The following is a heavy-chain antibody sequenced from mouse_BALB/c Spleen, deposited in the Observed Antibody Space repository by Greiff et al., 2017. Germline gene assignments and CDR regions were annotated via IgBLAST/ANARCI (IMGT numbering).Heavy chain of an antibody. CDR3: ARSNYYDYEGRYYFDY. Sequence: VQLQQSGTVLARPGASVKMSCKASGYSFTSYTMHWVKQRPGQGLEWIGYINPSSGYTNYNQKFKDKATLTADKSSSTAYMQLSSLTSEDSAVYYCARSNYYDYEGRYYFDYWGQGTTLTVSS. V-gene: IGHV1-4*01. J-gene: IGHJ2*01. D-gene: IGHD2-4*01. CDR1: GYSFTSYT. CDR2: INPSSGYT.